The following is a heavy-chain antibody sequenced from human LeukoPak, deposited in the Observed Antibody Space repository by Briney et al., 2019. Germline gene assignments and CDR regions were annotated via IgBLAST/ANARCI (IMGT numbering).Heavy chain of an antibody. D-gene: IGHD6-13*01. CDR2: ILPIFGTA. J-gene: IGHJ4*02. CDR1: GGTFSSYA. V-gene: IGHV1-69*05. CDR3: ARPGIAAAGSFDY. Sequence: ASVKVSCKASGGTFSSYAISWVRQAPGQGLEWMGGILPIFGTANYAQKFQGRVTITTDESTSTAYMELSSLRSEDTAVYYCARPGIAAAGSFDYWGQGTLVTVSS.